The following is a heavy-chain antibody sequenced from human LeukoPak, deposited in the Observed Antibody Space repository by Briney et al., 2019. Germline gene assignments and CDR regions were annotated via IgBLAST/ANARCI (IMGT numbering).Heavy chain of an antibody. CDR3: AKGILVRGVLSPSVDY. CDR1: GFRFSTYG. CDR2: ISHDGSNK. J-gene: IGHJ4*02. D-gene: IGHD3-10*01. Sequence: GGSLRLSCAASGFRFSTYGMHWVRQAPGKGLERVAVISHDGSNKYYADSVKGRFSISRDNFKNTLYLQMNSLRAEDTAVYYCAKGILVRGVLSPSVDYWGQGTLVTVSS. V-gene: IGHV3-30*18.